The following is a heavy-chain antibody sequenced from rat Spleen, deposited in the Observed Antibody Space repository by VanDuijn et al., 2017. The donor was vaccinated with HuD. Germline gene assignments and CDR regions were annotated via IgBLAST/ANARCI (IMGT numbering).Heavy chain of an antibody. CDR1: GFTFNYYW. J-gene: IGHJ2*01. CDR2: ITNTGSRT. V-gene: IGHV5-31*01. Sequence: EVQLVESGGGLVQPGRSLRLSCVASGFTFNYYWMTWIRQAPGGGLDWVASITNTGSRTYYRDSVKGRFTISRDNAENTVYLQMNSLRSEDTATYYCAKDLDYGPDYWGQGVMVTVSS. CDR3: AKDLDYGPDY. D-gene: IGHD1-11*01.